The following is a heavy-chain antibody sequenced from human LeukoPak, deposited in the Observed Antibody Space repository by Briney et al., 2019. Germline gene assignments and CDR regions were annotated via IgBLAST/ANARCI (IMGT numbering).Heavy chain of an antibody. CDR3: ARHGSGSYRQFDY. CDR2: IYYTGST. CDR1: GGSISSYY. D-gene: IGHD3-10*01. J-gene: IGHJ4*02. V-gene: IGHV4-59*01. Sequence: SETLSLTCTVSGGSISSYYRSWIRQPPGKGLEWIGFIYYTGSTNYNPSLTSRVIISVDTSKNQFSLKLTSVTAADTAVYYCARHGSGSYRQFDYWGQGTLVTVSS.